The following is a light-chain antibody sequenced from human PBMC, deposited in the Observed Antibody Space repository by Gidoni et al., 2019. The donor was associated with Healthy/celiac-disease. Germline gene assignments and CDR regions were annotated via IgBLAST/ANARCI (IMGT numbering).Light chain of an antibody. CDR2: DVS. J-gene: IGLJ3*02. CDR1: SSDVGCYNY. V-gene: IGLV2-14*01. Sequence: QSALTQPASVSGSPGQSITISCTGTSSDVGCYNYVSWYQQHPGKAPKLMIYDVSNRPSGVSNRFSCSKSGNTASLTISGLQAEDEADYYCSSYTSSSTWVFGGGTKLTVL. CDR3: SSYTSSSTWV.